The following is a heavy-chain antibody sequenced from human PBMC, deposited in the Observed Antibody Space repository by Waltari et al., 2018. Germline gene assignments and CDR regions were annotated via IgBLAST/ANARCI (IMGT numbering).Heavy chain of an antibody. CDR3: ATTSTGWFDP. CDR2: IYHSGST. Sequence: QVQLQESGPGLVKPSETLSLTCTVSGYSISSGYYWGWIRQPPGKGLEWIGSIYHSGSTYYNPSLKSRVTISVDTSKNQFSRKLSSVTAADTAVYYCATTSTGWFDPWGQGTLVTVSS. V-gene: IGHV4-38-2*02. D-gene: IGHD2-8*02. CDR1: GYSISSGYY. J-gene: IGHJ5*02.